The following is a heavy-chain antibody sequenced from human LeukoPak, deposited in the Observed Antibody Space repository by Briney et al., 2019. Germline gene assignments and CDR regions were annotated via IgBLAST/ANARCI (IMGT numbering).Heavy chain of an antibody. CDR2: INYSGST. CDR1: GDSINSYY. Sequence: PSETLSLXCTVSGDSINSYYWSWIRQPPGKGLEWIGYINYSGSTSYNPSLKSRVTVSVDTSKKQFSLKLSSVTAADTAVYYCASTTYRRGRYNFDFWGQGTLVTVSS. J-gene: IGHJ4*02. V-gene: IGHV4-59*01. CDR3: ASTTYRRGRYNFDF. D-gene: IGHD6-19*01.